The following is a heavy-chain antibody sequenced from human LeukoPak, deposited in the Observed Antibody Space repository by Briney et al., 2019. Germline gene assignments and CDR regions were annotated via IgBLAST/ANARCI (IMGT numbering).Heavy chain of an antibody. CDR1: GFNFSSYW. Sequence: PGGSLRLSCAASGFNFSSYWMHWVRQAPGKGLVWISRINYDGTTTSYADSVKGRFTISRDNAKNTLYLQMNSLRAEDTAVYYCAGYYGDYFYWGQGTLVTVSS. D-gene: IGHD4-17*01. V-gene: IGHV3-74*01. CDR3: AGYYGDYFY. CDR2: INYDGTTT. J-gene: IGHJ4*02.